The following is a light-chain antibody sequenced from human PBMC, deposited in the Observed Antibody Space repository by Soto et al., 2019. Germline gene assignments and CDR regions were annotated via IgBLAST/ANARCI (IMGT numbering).Light chain of an antibody. V-gene: IGKV3-20*01. J-gene: IGKJ2*01. CDR2: GAS. CDR1: QSVSSSY. Sequence: EIVLTQSPGTLSLSPGERATLSCRASQSVSSSYLAWYQQKPGQAPRLLIYGASSRATGIPDRFSGSGSGTDFTLTVSRLAPEDFALYYCQQYGSSPTTFGQGTKLEIK. CDR3: QQYGSSPTT.